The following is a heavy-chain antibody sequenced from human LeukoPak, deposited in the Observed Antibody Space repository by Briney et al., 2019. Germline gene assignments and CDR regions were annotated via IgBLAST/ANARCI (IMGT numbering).Heavy chain of an antibody. CDR3: ARGNGGLDY. V-gene: IGHV3-72*01. CDR2: TRNKDNSYTT. CDR1: GFTSSDHY. D-gene: IGHD3-16*01. Sequence: SGGSLRLSCAASGFTSSDHYMDWVRQAPGKGLEWVGRTRNKDNSYTTEYAASVKGRFTISRDDSKNSLYLQMNSLKTEDTAVYYCARGNGGLDYWGQGTPVTVSS. J-gene: IGHJ4*02.